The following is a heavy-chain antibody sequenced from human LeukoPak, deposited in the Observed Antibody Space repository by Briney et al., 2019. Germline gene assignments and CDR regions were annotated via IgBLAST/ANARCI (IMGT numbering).Heavy chain of an antibody. J-gene: IGHJ4*02. V-gene: IGHV1-18*01. D-gene: IGHD1-26*01. CDR1: GYTFIRYG. Sequence: ASVKVSCKASGYTFIRYGISWVRQAPGQGLEWMGWISAYNGNTKSVQRVQDRVTMTTDTSTSTAYMELRSLRSDDTAVYYRARDYSGTYFDSWGQGTLVTVSS. CDR3: ARDYSGTYFDS. CDR2: ISAYNGNT.